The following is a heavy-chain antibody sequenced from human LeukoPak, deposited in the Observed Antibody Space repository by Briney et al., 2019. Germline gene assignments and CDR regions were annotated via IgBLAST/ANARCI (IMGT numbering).Heavy chain of an antibody. J-gene: IGHJ2*01. CDR2: IYSSGST. Sequence: SETLSLTCTVSGGSISSGSTYGSWVRQPAGKGLEWIGRIYSSGSTNYNPSLKSRVTISVDTSKNQFSLKLSSVTAADTAVYYCARDFMSLWGRGTLVTVSS. CDR1: GGSISSGSTY. CDR3: ARDFMSL. V-gene: IGHV4-61*02.